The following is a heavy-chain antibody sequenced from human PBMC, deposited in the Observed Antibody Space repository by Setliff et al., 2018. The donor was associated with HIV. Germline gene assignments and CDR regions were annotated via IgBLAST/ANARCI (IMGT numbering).Heavy chain of an antibody. D-gene: IGHD6-6*01. Sequence: SETLSLTCAVYGGSFSGYYWSWIRQPPGKGLEWIGEINHSGDTTYNPSLKSRVTISVDTSKNQFSLKLSSVTAADTAVYYCASEAWTSYRSSSGYYYYYMDVWGKGTTVTVSS. J-gene: IGHJ6*03. CDR2: INHSGDT. CDR1: GGSFSGYY. V-gene: IGHV4-34*01. CDR3: ASEAWTSYRSSSGYYYYYMDV.